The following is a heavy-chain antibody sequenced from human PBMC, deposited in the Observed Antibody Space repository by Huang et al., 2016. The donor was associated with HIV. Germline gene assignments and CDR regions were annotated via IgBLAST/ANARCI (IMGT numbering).Heavy chain of an antibody. V-gene: IGHV1-8*02. CDR3: VRGTRYGDYRLRHYYYYMDV. J-gene: IGHJ6*03. CDR2: MNTKSGNR. Sequence: QVQLVQSGAEVKKPGASVKVSCKASGYSFNNYDIHWVPQATGQGLEWMGWMNTKSGNRSYAKKFQGRASMTRSTSISTAYMELKNLTSEDTAMYYCVRGTRYGDYRLRHYYYYMDVWGKGTTVTVSS. D-gene: IGHD4-17*01. CDR1: GYSFNNYD.